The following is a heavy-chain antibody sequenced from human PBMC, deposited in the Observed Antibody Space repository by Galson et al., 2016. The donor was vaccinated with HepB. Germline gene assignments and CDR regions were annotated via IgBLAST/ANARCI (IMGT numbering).Heavy chain of an antibody. CDR3: ARDMYTTAWDY. CDR1: GFTFKTYW. Sequence: SLRLSCAASGFTFKTYWMSWIRQAPGKGLERVANIKEDGTVENYVDSVKGRFTISRDNAKSSFYLQMNNLRAEDTGVSYCARDMYTTAWDYWGQGTLVTVSS. CDR2: IKEDGTVE. D-gene: IGHD2/OR15-2a*01. V-gene: IGHV3-7*01. J-gene: IGHJ4*02.